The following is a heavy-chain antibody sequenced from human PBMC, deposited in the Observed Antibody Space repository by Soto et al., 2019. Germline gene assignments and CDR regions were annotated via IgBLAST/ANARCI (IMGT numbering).Heavy chain of an antibody. J-gene: IGHJ4*02. CDR1: GFTFSSYG. Sequence: VGSLRLSCGTSGFTFSSYGMHWVRQAPGKGLEWVALIWYDGSNKYYADSVKGRFTVSRDNSKNTLYLQMNSLRAEDTAVYYCARDRGTGQWPPLDYWGQGTLVTVSS. D-gene: IGHD6-19*01. V-gene: IGHV3-33*01. CDR2: IWYDGSNK. CDR3: ARDRGTGQWPPLDY.